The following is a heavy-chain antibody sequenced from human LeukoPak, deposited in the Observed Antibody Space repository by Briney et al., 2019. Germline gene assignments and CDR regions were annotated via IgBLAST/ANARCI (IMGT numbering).Heavy chain of an antibody. J-gene: IGHJ3*02. CDR2: INHSGST. CDR1: GGSISSSNYY. Sequence: PSETLSLTCTVSGGSISSSNYYWGWIRQPPGKGLEWIGEINHSGSTNYNPSLKSRVTISVDTSKNQFSLKLSSVTAADTAVYYCARDTDAFDIWGQGTMVTVSS. CDR3: ARDTDAFDI. V-gene: IGHV4-39*07.